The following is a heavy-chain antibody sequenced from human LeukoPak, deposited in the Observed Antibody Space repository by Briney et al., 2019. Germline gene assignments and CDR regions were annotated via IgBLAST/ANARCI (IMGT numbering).Heavy chain of an antibody. CDR3: ARVSIAVAGTSFDY. D-gene: IGHD6-19*01. CDR1: GFTFSSYS. V-gene: IGHV3-21*01. Sequence: GGSLRLSCAASGFTFSSYSVNWVRQAPGKGLEWVSSISSSSSYIYYADSVKGRFTISRDNAKNSLYLQMNSLRAEDTAVYYCARVSIAVAGTSFDYWGQGTLVTVSS. J-gene: IGHJ4*02. CDR2: ISSSSSYI.